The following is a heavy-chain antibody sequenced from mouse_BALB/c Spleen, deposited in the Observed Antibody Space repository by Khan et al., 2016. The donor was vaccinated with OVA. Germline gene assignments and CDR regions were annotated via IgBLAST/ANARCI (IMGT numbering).Heavy chain of an antibody. Sequence: EVQLQESGGGLVKPGGSLKVSCAVSGFSFSNYAMSWVRQTPEKRLEWVTSISSGDTTYYPDSVKGRFTISRDNARNILYLQMSSLRSEDTALYYCARDYWFVYWVQGTLVTVAA. J-gene: IGHJ3*01. CDR2: ISSGDTT. V-gene: IGHV5-6-5*01. CDR1: GFSFSNYA. CDR3: ARDYWFVY.